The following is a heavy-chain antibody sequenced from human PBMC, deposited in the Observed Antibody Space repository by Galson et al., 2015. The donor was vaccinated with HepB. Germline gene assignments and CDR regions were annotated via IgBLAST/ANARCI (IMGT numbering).Heavy chain of an antibody. CDR1: GFHFRNHV. V-gene: IGHV3-23*01. Sequence: SLRLSCAASGFHFRNHVMTWVRQAPGKGLEWVASLSGSGAITYYADSVKGRFTISRDNSKSVLYLQMNSLRPEDTAMYYCARDGSGNTPYSYFDSWGQGTLVTVSS. J-gene: IGHJ4*02. D-gene: IGHD5-18*01. CDR3: ARDGSGNTPYSYFDS. CDR2: LSGSGAIT.